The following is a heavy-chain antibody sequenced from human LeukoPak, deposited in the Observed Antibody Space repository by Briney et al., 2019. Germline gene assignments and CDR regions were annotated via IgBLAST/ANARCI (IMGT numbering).Heavy chain of an antibody. CDR1: GFTFKNFD. V-gene: IGHV3-23*01. D-gene: IGHD5-18*01. CDR3: ARIPRGYSHGSRFDS. CDR2: IRGKIGAT. Sequence: PGGSLRLSCAASGFTFKNFDMSWARQAPGKGLEWVSAIRGKIGATYYADSVKGRFTISRDNSRNTLYLQMNSLRAEDTAVYYCARIPRGYSHGSRFDSWGQGTLVTVSS. J-gene: IGHJ4*02.